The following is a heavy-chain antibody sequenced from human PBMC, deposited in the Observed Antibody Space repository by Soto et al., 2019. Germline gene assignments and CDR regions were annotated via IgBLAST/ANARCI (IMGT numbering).Heavy chain of an antibody. CDR1: GGSISSGGYS. CDR3: ARERGNNWFDP. V-gene: IGHV4-30-2*01. Sequence: PSETLSLTCAVSGGSISSGGYSWSWIRQPPGKGLEWIGYIYHSGSTYYNPSLKSRVTISVDRSKNQFSLKLSSVTAADTAVYYCARERGNNWFDPWGQGTLVTVSS. CDR2: IYHSGST. J-gene: IGHJ5*02.